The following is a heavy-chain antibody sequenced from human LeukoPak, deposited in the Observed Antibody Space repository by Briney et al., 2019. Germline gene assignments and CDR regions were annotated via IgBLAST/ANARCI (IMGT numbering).Heavy chain of an antibody. D-gene: IGHD3-10*01. CDR3: ARSLGGSGSYKGYYFDY. CDR2: ISSSSSYI. J-gene: IGHJ4*02. V-gene: IGHV3-21*01. Sequence: PGGSLRLSCAASGFTFSSYSMNWVRQAPGKGLEWVSSISSSSSYIYYADSVKGRFTISGDNAKNSLYLQMNSLRAEDTAVYYCARSLGGSGSYKGYYFDYWGQGTLVTVSS. CDR1: GFTFSSYS.